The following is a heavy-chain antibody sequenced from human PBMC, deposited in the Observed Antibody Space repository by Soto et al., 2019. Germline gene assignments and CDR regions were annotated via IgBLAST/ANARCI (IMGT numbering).Heavy chain of an antibody. CDR1: GFTFSSYG. D-gene: IGHD3-10*01. CDR2: IWYDGSNK. J-gene: IGHJ6*03. V-gene: IGHV3-33*01. CDR3: ARDHPRGTMVRGVRPRGYMDV. Sequence: QVQLVESGGGVVQPGRSLRLSCAASGFTFSSYGMHWVRQAPGKGLEWVAVIWYDGSNKYYADSVKGRFTISRDNSKNTLYLQMNSLRAEDTAVYYCARDHPRGTMVRGVRPRGYMDVWGKGTTVTVSS.